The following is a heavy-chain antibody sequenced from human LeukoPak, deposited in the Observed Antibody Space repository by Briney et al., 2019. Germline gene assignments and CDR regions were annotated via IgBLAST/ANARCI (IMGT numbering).Heavy chain of an antibody. CDR2: ISWNSGSI. V-gene: IGHV3-9*01. J-gene: IGHJ4*02. CDR3: AKGTRGYSYGSDYFDY. Sequence: GRSLRLSCAASGFTFDDYAMHWVRQAPGKGLERVSGISWNSGSIGYADSVKGRFTISRDNAKNSLYLQMNSLRAEDTALYYCAKGTRGYSYGSDYFDYWGQGTLVTVSS. D-gene: IGHD5-18*01. CDR1: GFTFDDYA.